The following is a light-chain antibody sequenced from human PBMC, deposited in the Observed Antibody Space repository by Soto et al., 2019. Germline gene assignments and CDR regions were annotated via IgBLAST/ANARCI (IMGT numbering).Light chain of an antibody. CDR2: GAS. Sequence: EIVLTQSPGTPPLSPGERATLSCRASQRVSSSYLVWDQQKPGQAPRLLIYGASSRATGIPDRFSGSGYGTDFTLTISRLEPEDFAVYYCQQYGSSPQTFGQGTKLEIK. CDR3: QQYGSSPQT. CDR1: QRVSSSY. V-gene: IGKV3-20*01. J-gene: IGKJ2*01.